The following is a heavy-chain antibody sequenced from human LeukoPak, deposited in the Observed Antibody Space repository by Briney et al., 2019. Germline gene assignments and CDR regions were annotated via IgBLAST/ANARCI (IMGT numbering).Heavy chain of an antibody. CDR1: GFTFSSYA. CDR3: ARDPYSGAYGNTYYYYMDV. CDR2: ISGSGDRT. J-gene: IGHJ6*03. V-gene: IGHV3-23*01. D-gene: IGHD1-26*01. Sequence: GGSLRLSCAASGFTFSSYAMSWVRQAPGKGLEWVSAISGSGDRTYYADSVKGRFTISRDNARNSLYLQMNSLTAEDTAVYYCARDPYSGAYGNTYYYYMDVWGKGTTVTISS.